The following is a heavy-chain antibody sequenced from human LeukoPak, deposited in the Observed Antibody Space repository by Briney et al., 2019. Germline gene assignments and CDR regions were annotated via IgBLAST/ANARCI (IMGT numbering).Heavy chain of an antibody. D-gene: IGHD5/OR15-5a*01. CDR3: ARFDQVSETAGGY. V-gene: IGHV1-2*02. CDR2: INPHSGGT. J-gene: IGHJ4*02. Sequence: ASVKVSCKTSGYTFTDYYMHWVRQAPGQGLEWMGWINPHSGGTNYAQKFQGRVTMTRDTSISTAYMELSRLRSDDTAVYYCARFDQVSETAGGYWGQGTLVTVSS. CDR1: GYTFTDYY.